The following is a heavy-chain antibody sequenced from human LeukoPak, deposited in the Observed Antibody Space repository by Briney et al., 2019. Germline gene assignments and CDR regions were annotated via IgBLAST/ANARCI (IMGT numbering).Heavy chain of an antibody. V-gene: IGHV3-9*01. CDR1: GFTFNDYA. D-gene: IGHD5-24*01. CDR2: ITWNSDNL. J-gene: IGHJ5*02. CDR3: AKAGGRWLQFRSWFDP. Sequence: PGRSLRLSCADSGFTFNDYAMHWVRPAPGKGLEWVSGITWNSDNLDYADSVKGRFTISRDNAKNSLYLQMNSLRAEDTALYYCAKAGGRWLQFRSWFDPWGQGTLVTVSS.